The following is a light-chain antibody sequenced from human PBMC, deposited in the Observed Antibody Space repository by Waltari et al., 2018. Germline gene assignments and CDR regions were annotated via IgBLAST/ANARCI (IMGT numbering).Light chain of an antibody. V-gene: IGKV3-20*01. J-gene: IGKJ1*01. CDR3: QKYGTLPAT. CDR2: EAT. Sequence: EIRLTQSPGALSLSPGERATLSCTSSQSISKYLAWYQQKPGQAPRLLIYEATIRATGIPDRFSGSGFGTDFSLTISSLGPEDFAVYYCQKYGTLPATFGQGTKVEIK. CDR1: QSISKY.